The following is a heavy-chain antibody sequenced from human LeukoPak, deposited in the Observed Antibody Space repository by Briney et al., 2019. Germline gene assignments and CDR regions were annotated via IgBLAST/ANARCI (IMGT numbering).Heavy chain of an antibody. Sequence: GGSLRLSCAASGFTFSSYAMSWVRQAPGRGLEWVSAISGSGVSTYYADPVKGRFTISRDIFKNTLYLQMNSLRAEDTAVYYCAKAPANYVDTAMGTFDYWGQGTLVTVSS. D-gene: IGHD5-18*01. CDR3: AKAPANYVDTAMGTFDY. CDR1: GFTFSSYA. CDR2: ISGSGVST. V-gene: IGHV3-23*01. J-gene: IGHJ4*02.